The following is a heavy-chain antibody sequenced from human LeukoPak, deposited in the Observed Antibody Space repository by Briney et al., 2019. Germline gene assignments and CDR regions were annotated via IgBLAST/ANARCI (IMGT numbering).Heavy chain of an antibody. Sequence: GGSLRLSCEASGFTFRIYGMHWVRQTPGKGLEWVSSISSDGGEKYYAGSVRGRFTISRDNSRNTLYLQMNSLRAEDTALYYCAKDGDTVSGTYYFDMDVWGKGTTVTISS. V-gene: IGHV3-30*18. D-gene: IGHD1-26*01. J-gene: IGHJ6*03. CDR2: ISSDGGEK. CDR1: GFTFRIYG. CDR3: AKDGDTVSGTYYFDMDV.